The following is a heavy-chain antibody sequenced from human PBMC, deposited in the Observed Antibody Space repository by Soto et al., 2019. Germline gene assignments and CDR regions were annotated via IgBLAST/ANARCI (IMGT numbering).Heavy chain of an antibody. J-gene: IGHJ6*02. CDR3: ARQRKYYYGMDV. CDR2: IYPGDSDT. CDR1: GYSFATYC. V-gene: IGHV5-51*01. Sequence: GESLRISCKGSGYSFATYCVGWVRQMPGKGLEWMGIIYPGDSDTRYSPSFQGQVTISADKSISTAYLQWSSLKASDTAMYYCARQRKYYYGMDVWGQGTTVTVSS.